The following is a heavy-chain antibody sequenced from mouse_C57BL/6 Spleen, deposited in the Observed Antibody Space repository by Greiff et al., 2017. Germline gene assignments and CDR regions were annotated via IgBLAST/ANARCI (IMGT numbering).Heavy chain of an antibody. V-gene: IGHV1-55*01. Sequence: QVQLQQPGAELVKPGASVKMSCKASGYTFTSYWITWVKQRPGQGLEWIGDIYPGSGSTNYNEKFKSKATLTVETSSSTAYMQLSSLTSEDSAVYYCARDYGSSRFAYWGQGTLVTVSA. J-gene: IGHJ3*01. CDR1: GYTFTSYW. D-gene: IGHD1-1*01. CDR2: IYPGSGST. CDR3: ARDYGSSRFAY.